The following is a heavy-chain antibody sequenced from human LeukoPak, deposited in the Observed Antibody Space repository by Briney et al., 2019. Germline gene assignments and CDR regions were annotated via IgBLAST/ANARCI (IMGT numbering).Heavy chain of an antibody. J-gene: IGHJ6*03. CDR2: INPNSGGT. Sequence: ASVKVSCKASGYTFTGYYMHWVRQAPGQRLEWMGWINPNSGGTNYAQKFQGRVTMTRDTSISTAYMELSRLRSDDTAVYYCAICSSFIDYYYMDVWGKGTTVTVSS. D-gene: IGHD6-13*01. CDR1: GYTFTGYY. CDR3: AICSSFIDYYYMDV. V-gene: IGHV1-2*02.